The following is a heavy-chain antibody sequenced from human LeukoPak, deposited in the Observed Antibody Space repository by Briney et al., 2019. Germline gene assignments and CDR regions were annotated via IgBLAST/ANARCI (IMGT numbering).Heavy chain of an antibody. Sequence: GGSLRLSCAASGFTFSSYWMSWVRQAPGKGLEWVANIKQDGSEKYYVDSVKGRFTISRDNAKNSLYLQMNSLRAEDTAVYYCARDRDNSAYLNFQEWGQGTLVTVSS. CDR2: IKQDGSEK. D-gene: IGHD3-22*01. CDR3: ARDRDNSAYLNFQE. J-gene: IGHJ1*01. V-gene: IGHV3-7*01. CDR1: GFTFSSYW.